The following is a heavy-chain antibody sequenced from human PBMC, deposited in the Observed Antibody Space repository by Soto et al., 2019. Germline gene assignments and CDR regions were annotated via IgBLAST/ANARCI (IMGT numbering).Heavy chain of an antibody. CDR2: ISGSGGST. D-gene: IGHD6-13*01. J-gene: IGHJ4*02. V-gene: IGHV3-23*01. CDR3: AKDQSSSWYREAFDY. Sequence: EVQLLESGGGLVQTGGSLRLSCAASGFTFSSYAMSWVRQAPGKGLEWVSAISGSGGSTYYADSVKGRFTISRDNSKNTLYLQMNSLRAEDTAVYYCAKDQSSSWYREAFDYWGQGTLVTVSS. CDR1: GFTFSSYA.